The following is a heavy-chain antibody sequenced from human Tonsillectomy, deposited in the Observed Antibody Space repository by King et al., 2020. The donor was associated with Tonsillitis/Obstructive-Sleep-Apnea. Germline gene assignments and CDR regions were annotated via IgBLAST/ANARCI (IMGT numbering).Heavy chain of an antibody. D-gene: IGHD4-17*01. CDR2: IYWDDDK. V-gene: IGHV2-5*02. CDR1: GFSLSTSGVG. J-gene: IGHJ4*02. Sequence: TLQESGPTLVKPTQTLTLTCTFSGFSLSTSGVGVGWIRQPPGKALEWLALIYWDDDKRYSPSLKSRLTITKDTSKNQVVLTMTNMDPVDTATYYCAHRPGTTVTTVFDYWGQGTLVTVSS. CDR3: AHRPGTTVTTVFDY.